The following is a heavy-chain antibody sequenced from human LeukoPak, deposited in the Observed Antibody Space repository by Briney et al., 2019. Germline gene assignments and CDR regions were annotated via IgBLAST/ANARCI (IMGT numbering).Heavy chain of an antibody. CDR1: GYTFTSYD. V-gene: IGHV1-8*01. J-gene: IGHJ4*02. CDR3: ASCDGGSCYSFDY. D-gene: IGHD2-15*01. Sequence: GASVKVSCKASGYTFTSYDINWVRQATGQGLEWMGWMNPNSGNTGYAQKFQGRVTMTRNTSIGTAYMELSSLRSEDTAVYYCASCDGGSCYSFDYWGQGTLVTVSS. CDR2: MNPNSGNT.